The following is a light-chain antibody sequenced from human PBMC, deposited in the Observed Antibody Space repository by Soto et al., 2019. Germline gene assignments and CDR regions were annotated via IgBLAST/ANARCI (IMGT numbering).Light chain of an antibody. CDR1: QSVSSSF. CDR3: HQYGRSPF. J-gene: IGKJ5*01. Sequence: DILLTQSPGTLSLSPGERATLSCRASQSVSSSFLAWFRQKPGQAPRLLIYDASTRATGIPDRFSGSGSGTDFTLTISRLEPEDFAVYYCHQYGRSPFFGQGTRLEIK. CDR2: DAS. V-gene: IGKV3-20*01.